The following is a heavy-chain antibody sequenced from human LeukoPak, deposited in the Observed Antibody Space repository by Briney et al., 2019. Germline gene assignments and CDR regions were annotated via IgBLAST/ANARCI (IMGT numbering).Heavy chain of an antibody. CDR1: GFIFSNYG. J-gene: IGHJ3*02. V-gene: IGHV3-33*01. CDR2: IWYDGSNK. Sequence: GGSLRLSCAASGFIFSNYGMHWVRQAPGKGLEWVAVIWYDGSNKYYADSVKGRFTISRDNSKNTVYLQMNSLRAEDTAVYYCARGLRNTDTFDMWGEGTMVTVSS. CDR3: ARGLRNTDTFDM.